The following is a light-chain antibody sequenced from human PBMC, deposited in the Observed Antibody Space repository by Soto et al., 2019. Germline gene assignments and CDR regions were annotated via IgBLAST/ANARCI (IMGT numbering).Light chain of an antibody. V-gene: IGLV6-57*04. CDR1: SGSIASNY. J-gene: IGLJ2*01. CDR3: QSYDSSTVV. CDR2: EDN. Sequence: NFMLTQPHSVSESPGKTVNISCTRSSGSIASNYVQWYQQRPGSAPTTVIYEDNQRPSGVPDRFSGSIDSSSNSASLTISRLKTEDEADYYCQSYDSSTVVFGGGTKLTVL.